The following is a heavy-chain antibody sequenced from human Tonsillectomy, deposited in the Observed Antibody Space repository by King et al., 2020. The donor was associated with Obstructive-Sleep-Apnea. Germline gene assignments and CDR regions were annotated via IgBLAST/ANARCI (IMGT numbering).Heavy chain of an antibody. CDR3: ARSQYYYLPEDAFDI. D-gene: IGHD3-10*01. Sequence: QLVQSGGGLVKPGGSLRLSCAASRSIFSSYSMNWVRQAPGKGLEWVASISSSCTYIYYADSVKGRFTISRDNAKNSLFLQMNSLRAEDTAMYYCARSQYYYLPEDAFDIWGQGTMVTVSS. CDR1: RSIFSSYS. CDR2: ISSSCTYI. J-gene: IGHJ3*02. V-gene: IGHV3-21*01.